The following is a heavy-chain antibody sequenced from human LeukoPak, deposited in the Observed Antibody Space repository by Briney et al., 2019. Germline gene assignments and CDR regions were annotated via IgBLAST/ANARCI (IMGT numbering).Heavy chain of an antibody. J-gene: IGHJ5*02. CDR2: INPNSGGT. CDR1: GYTFTGYY. V-gene: IGHV1-2*02. Sequence: ASVKVSCKASGYTFTGYYMHWVRQAPGQGLEWMGWINPNSGGTNYAQKFQGRVTMTRDTYISTAYVELSRLRSDDTAVYYCARDDYYDSSGYLGWFDPWGQGTLVTVSS. CDR3: ARDDYYDSSGYLGWFDP. D-gene: IGHD3-22*01.